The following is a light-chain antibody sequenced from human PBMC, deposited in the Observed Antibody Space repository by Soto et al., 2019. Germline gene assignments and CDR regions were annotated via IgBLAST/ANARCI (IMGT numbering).Light chain of an antibody. CDR1: SSDVGSGNV. Sequence: QSVLTQPASVSGSPGQSITISCTGTSSDVGSGNVVSWYQHYPGKAPQLIIYEAFQRPSGVSSRFSGSKSGNTASLTISGLQAEDEAEYYCCSHAARDTYVFGTGTKLTVL. CDR3: CSHAARDTYV. V-gene: IGLV2-23*01. J-gene: IGLJ1*01. CDR2: EAF.